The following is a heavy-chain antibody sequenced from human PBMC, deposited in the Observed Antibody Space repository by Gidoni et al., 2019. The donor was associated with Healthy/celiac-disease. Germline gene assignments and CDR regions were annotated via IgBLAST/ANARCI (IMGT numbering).Heavy chain of an antibody. CDR3: ARGSSGTVTRGGNWFDP. CDR2: IYHSGST. V-gene: IGHV4-38-2*01. Sequence: QVQLPESGPGLVKPSETLSLTCAFSGYSISSGYYGGWIRQPPGKGLEWIGSIYHSGSTYYNPSLKRLVTISVDTSKNQFSLKLSSVTAADTAVYYCARGSSGTVTRGGNWFDPWGQGTLVTVSS. CDR1: GYSISSGYY. J-gene: IGHJ5*02. D-gene: IGHD4-4*01.